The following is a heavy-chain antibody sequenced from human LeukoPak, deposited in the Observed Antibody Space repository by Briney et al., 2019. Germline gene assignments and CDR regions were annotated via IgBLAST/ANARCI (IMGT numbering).Heavy chain of an antibody. J-gene: IGHJ3*02. V-gene: IGHV1-8*03. Sequence: ASVKVSCKASGYTFTSYDINWVRQATGQGLEWMGWMNPNSGNTGYAQKFQGRVTITRNTSISTAYMELSSLRSEDTAVYYCARVGYCSSTSCFSTGWHDAFDIWGQGTMVTVSS. CDR1: GYTFTSYD. CDR3: ARVGYCSSTSCFSTGWHDAFDI. CDR2: MNPNSGNT. D-gene: IGHD2-2*01.